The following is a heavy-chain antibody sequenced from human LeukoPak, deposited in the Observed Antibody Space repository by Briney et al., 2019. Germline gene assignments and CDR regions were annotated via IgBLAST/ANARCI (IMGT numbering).Heavy chain of an antibody. Sequence: ASVKVSCKASGYTFTGYYMHWVRQAPGQGLEWMGWIYPNAGATKYAQKFQGRVTMTRDTSVSTAYMELSGLRSDDTAVYYCGTLLSNGPFDYWGQGSLVTVSS. V-gene: IGHV1-2*02. CDR2: IYPNAGAT. CDR1: GYTFTGYY. CDR3: GTLLSNGPFDY. J-gene: IGHJ4*02. D-gene: IGHD5/OR15-5a*01.